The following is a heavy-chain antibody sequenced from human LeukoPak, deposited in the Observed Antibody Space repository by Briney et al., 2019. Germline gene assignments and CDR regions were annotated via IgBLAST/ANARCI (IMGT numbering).Heavy chain of an antibody. V-gene: IGHV3-43*01. D-gene: IGHD5-12*01. CDR2: ISWDGGST. Sequence: GGSLRFSCAASGFTFDDYTMHWVRQAPGKGLEWVSLISWDGGSTYYADSVKGRFTISRDNSKNSLYLQMNSLRAEDTALYYCAKDIGYPYYYGMDVWGQGTTVTVSS. CDR1: GFTFDDYT. J-gene: IGHJ6*02. CDR3: AKDIGYPYYYGMDV.